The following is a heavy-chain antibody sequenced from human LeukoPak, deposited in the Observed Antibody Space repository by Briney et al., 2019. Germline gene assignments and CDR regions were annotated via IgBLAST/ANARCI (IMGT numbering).Heavy chain of an antibody. CDR2: IKQDGSEK. D-gene: IGHD2-8*01. CDR1: GFTFSTYW. CDR3: ASTKWVGPFDY. J-gene: IGHJ4*02. V-gene: IGHV3-7*01. Sequence: PGESLRLSCAASGFTFSTYWMSWIRRAPGKGLEWVANIKQDGSEKYYVGSVKGRFTISRDDAKNSLYLQMNSLRVEDTAVYFCASTKWVGPFDYWGQGTLVTVSS.